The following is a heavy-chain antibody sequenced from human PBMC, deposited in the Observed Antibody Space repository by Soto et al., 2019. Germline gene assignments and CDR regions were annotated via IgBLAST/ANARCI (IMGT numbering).Heavy chain of an antibody. CDR1: GFTFSNYW. CDR2: VNNDGTDT. J-gene: IGHJ6*02. CDR3: ARGGLQHALDV. V-gene: IGHV3-74*03. Sequence: GSLRLSCAASGFTFSNYWMYWVRQAPGKGLVWVSRVNNDGTDTTHADSVKGRFTISRDNAENTLYLQMNSLRAEDTAVYYCARGGLQHALDVWGQGSTVPVSS. D-gene: IGHD6-13*01.